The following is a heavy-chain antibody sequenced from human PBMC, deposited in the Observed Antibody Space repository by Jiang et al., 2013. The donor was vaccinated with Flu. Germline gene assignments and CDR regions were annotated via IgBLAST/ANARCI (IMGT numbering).Heavy chain of an antibody. CDR2: IFGIGTT. CDR1: GFSVSSNY. Sequence: QLVESGGDLVQPGGSLRLSCTASGFSVSSNYMSWVRQARGKGLEWVSVIFGIGTTYHADSVKGRFTLSIDKSKNTLYLQMSSLRAEDTAVYYCARSTTGDTYSLDYWGQGTLVTVSS. CDR3: ARSTTGDTYSLDY. J-gene: IGHJ4*02. D-gene: IGHD1-1*01. V-gene: IGHV3-66*01.